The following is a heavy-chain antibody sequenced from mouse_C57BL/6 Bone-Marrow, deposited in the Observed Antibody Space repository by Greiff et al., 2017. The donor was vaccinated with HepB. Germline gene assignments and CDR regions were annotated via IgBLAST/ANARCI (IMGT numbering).Heavy chain of an antibody. CDR1: GYTFTSYG. CDR3: TLYYYGSSHDY. V-gene: IGHV1-81*01. CDR2: IYPRSGNT. D-gene: IGHD1-1*01. J-gene: IGHJ2*01. Sequence: VKLMESGAELARPGASVKLSCKASGYTFTSYGISWVKQRTGQGLEWIGEIYPRSGNTYYNEKFKGKAPLTADKSSSTAYMELRSLTSEDSAVYFCTLYYYGSSHDYWGQGTTLTVSS.